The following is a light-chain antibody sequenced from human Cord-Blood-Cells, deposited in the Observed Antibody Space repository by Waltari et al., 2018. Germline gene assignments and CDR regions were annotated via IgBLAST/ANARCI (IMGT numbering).Light chain of an antibody. V-gene: IGLV2-23*01. CDR1: RSDVGSYNL. CDR2: EGS. Sequence: QSALPQPASVSGSPGQSITIPCTGTRSDVGSYNLVSWYQQHPGKAPKLMIYEGSKRPSGVSNRFSGSKSGNTASLTISGLQAEDEADYYCCSYAGSSTYVFGTGTKVTVL. J-gene: IGLJ1*01. CDR3: CSYAGSSTYV.